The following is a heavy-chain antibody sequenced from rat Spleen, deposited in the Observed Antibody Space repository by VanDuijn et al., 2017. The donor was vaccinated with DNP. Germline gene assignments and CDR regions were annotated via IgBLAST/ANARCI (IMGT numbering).Heavy chain of an antibody. V-gene: IGHV5-31*01. D-gene: IGHD1-3*01. J-gene: IGHJ1*01. CDR1: GFTFTDYW. Sequence: EVQLVESGGDLVQPGKSLKLSCVASGFTFTDYWMTWIRQVPGKGLEWVATITTAGGNTYYRDSVKGRFTISRDNTKSTLYLQMDSLRSEDTATYYCARHGRVTTVATYWYFDFWGPGTMVTVSS. CDR3: ARHGRVTTVATYWYFDF. CDR2: ITTAGGNT.